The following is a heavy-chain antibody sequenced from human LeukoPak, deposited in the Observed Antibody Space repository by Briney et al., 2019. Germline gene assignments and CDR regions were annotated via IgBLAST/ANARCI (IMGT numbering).Heavy chain of an antibody. CDR1: EFSVGSNY. CDR2: IYSGGST. V-gene: IGHV3-66*01. D-gene: IGHD5-12*01. J-gene: IGHJ4*02. CDR3: ARGDSGHKGFDY. Sequence: GGSLRLSCAASEFSVGSNYMTWVRQAPGKGLEWVSLIYSGGSTYYADSVKGRFTISRDNSKNALYLQMNSLRAEDTAVYYCARGDSGHKGFDYWGQGTLVTVSS.